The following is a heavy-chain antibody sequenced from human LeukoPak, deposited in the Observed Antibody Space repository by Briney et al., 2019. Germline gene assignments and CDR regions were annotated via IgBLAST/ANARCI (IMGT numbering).Heavy chain of an antibody. CDR1: GYSFSNYW. D-gene: IGHD2-2*01. CDR2: IYPGDSDT. Sequence: GESLKISCEGSGYSFSNYWIGWVRQMPGKGLEWMGIIYPGDSDTRYSPSFQGQVTISADKSISTAYLQWSSLKASDTAMYYCARRRYCSSTSCPAGWFDPWGQGTLVTVSS. CDR3: ARRRYCSSTSCPAGWFDP. V-gene: IGHV5-51*01. J-gene: IGHJ5*02.